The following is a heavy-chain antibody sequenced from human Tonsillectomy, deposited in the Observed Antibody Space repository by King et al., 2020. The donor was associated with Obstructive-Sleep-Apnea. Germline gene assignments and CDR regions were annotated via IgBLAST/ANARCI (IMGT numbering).Heavy chain of an antibody. J-gene: IGHJ6*02. CDR3: ARVGETIYYYYGMDV. Sequence: HVQLVESGPGLVEPSETLSLTCTVSGASVNSFYWTWIRQTAGEGLEWFGLIYTSGSTAYNPSINSRVTLSLDTSTNHFSLKLTSVTAADTAVYYCARVGETIYYYYGMDVWGQGTTVTVSS. CDR1: GASVNSFY. D-gene: IGHD1-7*01. V-gene: IGHV4-4*07. CDR2: IYTSGST.